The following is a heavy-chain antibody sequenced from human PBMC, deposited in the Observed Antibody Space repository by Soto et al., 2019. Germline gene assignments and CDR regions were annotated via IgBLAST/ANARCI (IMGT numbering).Heavy chain of an antibody. J-gene: IGHJ6*02. CDR1: GGTFSSYA. Sequence: SVKVSCKASGGTFSSYAMSWVRQAPGQGLEWMGGIIPIFGTANYAQKFQGRVTITADESTSTAYMELSSLRSEDTAVYYCASSSSWSNYYYYYGLDVWGQGNTVTV. V-gene: IGHV1-69*13. D-gene: IGHD6-13*01. CDR3: ASSSSWSNYYYYYGLDV. CDR2: IIPIFGTA.